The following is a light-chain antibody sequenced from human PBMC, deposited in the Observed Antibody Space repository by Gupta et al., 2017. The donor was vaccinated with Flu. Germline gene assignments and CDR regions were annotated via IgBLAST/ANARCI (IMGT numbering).Light chain of an antibody. CDR2: GGS. Sequence: GTLYLSPGQRATLSWRASQRIKNSFLAWYQQKPGRAPSLLVYGGSRRATGLPDRFSGSGSGTEFTLTISSREPEDLAVYYCQQKGNSPWAFGQGTQVEVK. CDR1: QRIKNSF. J-gene: IGKJ1*01. V-gene: IGKV3-20*01. CDR3: QQKGNSPWA.